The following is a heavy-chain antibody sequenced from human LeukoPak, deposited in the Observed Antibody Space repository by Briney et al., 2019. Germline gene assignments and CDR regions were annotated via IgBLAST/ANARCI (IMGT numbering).Heavy chain of an antibody. J-gene: IGHJ5*02. V-gene: IGHV4-4*07. CDR3: AREFDMITFGGAHEGVDP. D-gene: IGHD3-16*01. CDR2: IYTSGST. Sequence: PSETLSLTCTVSGGSISSYYWSWIRQPAGKGLEWIGRIYTSGSTNYNPSLKSRVTISVDTSKNQFSLKLSSVTAADTAVYYCAREFDMITFGGAHEGVDPWGQGTLVTVSS. CDR1: GGSISSYY.